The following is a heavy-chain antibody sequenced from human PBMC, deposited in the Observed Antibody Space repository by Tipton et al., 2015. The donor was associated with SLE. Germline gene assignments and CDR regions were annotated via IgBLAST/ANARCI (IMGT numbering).Heavy chain of an antibody. CDR1: GFTFSSYG. CDR3: ATRQGSGWYQSFDY. Sequence: SLRLSCAASGFTFSSYGMHWVRQAPGKGLEWVAVTWHDGSRKYYGDSVRGRFSISRDNAKNSLYLQMDNLRPEDTAVYYCATRQGSGWYQSFDYWGQGPLVTVSS. J-gene: IGHJ4*02. V-gene: IGHV3-33*03. D-gene: IGHD6-19*01. CDR2: TWHDGSRK.